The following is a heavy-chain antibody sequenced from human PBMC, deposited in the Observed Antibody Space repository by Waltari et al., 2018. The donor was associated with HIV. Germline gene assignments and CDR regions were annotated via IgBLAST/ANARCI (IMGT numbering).Heavy chain of an antibody. J-gene: IGHJ5*02. V-gene: IGHV1-45*02. CDR1: GYTFTYLY. CDR2: ITPFNGNT. CDR3: TTCGGDCTEGWFDP. Sequence: QMQLLQSGAEVKKTGSSVKVSCKASGYTFTYLYLHWVRQAPGQALEWMGWITPFNGNTNYAQKFQDRVTITRDRSMSTAYMELSSLRSEDTAMYYCTTCGGDCTEGWFDPWGQGTLVTVSS. D-gene: IGHD2-21*02.